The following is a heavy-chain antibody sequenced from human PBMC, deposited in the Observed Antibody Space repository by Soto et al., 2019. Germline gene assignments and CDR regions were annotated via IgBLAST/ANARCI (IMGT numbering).Heavy chain of an antibody. Sequence: PGGSLRLSCAASGFTFSSYAMSWVRQAPGKGLEWVSAISGSGGSTYYADSVEGRFTISRDNSKNTLYLQMNSLRAEDTAVYYCAKDHSSGRWIQCFDPWGQGTLVTVSS. CDR2: ISGSGGST. CDR3: AKDHSSGRWIQCFDP. D-gene: IGHD5-18*01. J-gene: IGHJ5*02. V-gene: IGHV3-23*01. CDR1: GFTFSSYA.